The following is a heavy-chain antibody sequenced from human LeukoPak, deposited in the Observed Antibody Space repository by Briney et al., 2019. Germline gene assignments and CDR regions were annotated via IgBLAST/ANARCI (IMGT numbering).Heavy chain of an antibody. Sequence: GRSMTPSSLAAGLTSSSYSMNCDRQAARNGMEWVSSTRTSSSYIYYADSVKGRFTISRDNAKNSLYLQMNSLRAEDTAVYYCVRDPYSGWHFDHWGQGTLVTVSS. V-gene: IGHV3-21*01. CDR3: VRDPYSGWHFDH. D-gene: IGHD6-19*01. CDR2: TRTSSSYI. J-gene: IGHJ4*02. CDR1: GLTSSSYS.